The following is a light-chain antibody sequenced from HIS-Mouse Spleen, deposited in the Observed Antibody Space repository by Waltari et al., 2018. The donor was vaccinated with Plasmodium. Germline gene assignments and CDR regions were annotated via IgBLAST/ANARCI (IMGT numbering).Light chain of an antibody. CDR2: KDS. J-gene: IGLJ2*01. CDR3: QSADSSGTYPV. Sequence: SYELTQPPSVSVSPGQTARITCSGDALPKQYAYWYQQKPGQAPVLLIYKDSERPSGIPERFSGCSSGTTVTLTISGVQAEDEADYYCQSADSSGTYPVFGGGTKLTVL. V-gene: IGLV3-25*03. CDR1: ALPKQY.